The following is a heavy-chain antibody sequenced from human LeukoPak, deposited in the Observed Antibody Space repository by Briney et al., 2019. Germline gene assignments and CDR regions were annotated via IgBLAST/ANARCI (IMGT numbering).Heavy chain of an antibody. J-gene: IGHJ3*02. CDR3: ARDDSTSSSGFDM. CDR2: ISYDGSNK. Sequence: GGSLRLSCAASGFTFSSYAMHWVRQAPGKGLEWVAVISYDGSNKYYADSVKGRFTISRDNSMNTLYLQMNSLRAEDTAVYYCARDDSTSSSGFDMWGQGTMVTVSS. D-gene: IGHD6-6*01. CDR1: GFTFSSYA. V-gene: IGHV3-30-3*01.